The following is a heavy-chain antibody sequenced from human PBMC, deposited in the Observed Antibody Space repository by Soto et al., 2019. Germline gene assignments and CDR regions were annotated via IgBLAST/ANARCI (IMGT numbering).Heavy chain of an antibody. Sequence: QVQLVESGGGVVQPGRSLRLSCAASGFIFSSYGMHWVRQAPDKGLEWVAVIWYDGSIKYYADSVKGRFTISRDNSKNTLYLQMSSLRGEDTAVYYCARSPRRWEPVYYYYGMDVWGQGTTVTVSS. CDR3: ARSPRRWEPVYYYYGMDV. V-gene: IGHV3-33*01. J-gene: IGHJ6*02. CDR2: IWYDGSIK. CDR1: GFIFSSYG. D-gene: IGHD1-26*01.